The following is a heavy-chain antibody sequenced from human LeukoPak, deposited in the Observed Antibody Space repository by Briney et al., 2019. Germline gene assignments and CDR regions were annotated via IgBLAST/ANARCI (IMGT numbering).Heavy chain of an antibody. Sequence: GESLRISCKGSGYSFATYWIGWVRQMPGKGLDWMGIIYPGDSDTRYSPSFQGQVTISADKSISTAYLQWSSLKASDTAMYYCARARYCSGGTCYAESWGQGTLVTVSS. CDR1: GYSFATYW. CDR3: ARARYCSGGTCYAES. J-gene: IGHJ5*02. CDR2: IYPGDSDT. D-gene: IGHD2-15*01. V-gene: IGHV5-51*01.